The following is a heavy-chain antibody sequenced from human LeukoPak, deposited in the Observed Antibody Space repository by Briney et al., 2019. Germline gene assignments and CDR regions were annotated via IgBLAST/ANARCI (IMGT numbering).Heavy chain of an antibody. D-gene: IGHD3-22*01. J-gene: IGHJ4*02. CDR2: IYYSGST. CDR3: ARSGDSSGYYYRRPFDY. CDR1: GGAISSYY. V-gene: IGHV4-59*01. Sequence: PSETLSLTCTVSGGAISSYYWSWIRQPPGKGLEWIGYIYYSGSTNYNPSLKSRVTISVDTSKNRFSLKLSSVTAADTAVYYCARSGDSSGYYYRRPFDYWGQGTLVTVSS.